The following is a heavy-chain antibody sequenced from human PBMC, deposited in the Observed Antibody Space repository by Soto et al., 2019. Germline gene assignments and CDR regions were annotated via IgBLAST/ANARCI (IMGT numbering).Heavy chain of an antibody. CDR3: ARSTTIVGDNRSFDY. CDR2: IYYSGST. Sequence: SETLSLTCAVSGGSISSSSFYWGWIRQPPGEGLEWIGSIYYSGSTYYNPSLKSRVTISVDTSKNQFSLKLSSVTAADTAVYYCARSTTIVGDNRSFDYWSQGTLVTVS. V-gene: IGHV4-39*01. J-gene: IGHJ4*02. CDR1: GGSISSSSFY. D-gene: IGHD1-26*01.